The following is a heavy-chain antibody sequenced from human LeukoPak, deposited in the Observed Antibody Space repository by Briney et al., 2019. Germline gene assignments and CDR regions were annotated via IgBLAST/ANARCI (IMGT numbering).Heavy chain of an antibody. J-gene: IGHJ4*02. Sequence: ASVKASCKASGYSFTGYYMHWVRQAPGQGLEWMGWINRNSGGTKYAQKFQGRVTMTRDTSNNTAYMELREMRPDDTAVYYCARGPDCSGGSCHVDYWGQGTLVTVSS. CDR2: INRNSGGT. D-gene: IGHD2-15*01. CDR3: ARGPDCSGGSCHVDY. CDR1: GYSFTGYY. V-gene: IGHV1-2*02.